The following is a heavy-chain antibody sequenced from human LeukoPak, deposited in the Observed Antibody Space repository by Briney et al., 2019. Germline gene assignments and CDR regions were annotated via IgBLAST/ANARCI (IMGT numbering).Heavy chain of an antibody. D-gene: IGHD6-6*01. Sequence: GGSLRLSCAASGFTFSSYWMSWVRQAPGKGLEWVANIKRDGSEKYYVDSVKGRFTISRDNAKNSLYLQMNSLRAEDTAVYYCARDRWKDSSSFVNYWGQGTLVTVSS. CDR1: GFTFSSYW. V-gene: IGHV3-7*01. CDR3: ARDRWKDSSSFVNY. J-gene: IGHJ4*02. CDR2: IKRDGSEK.